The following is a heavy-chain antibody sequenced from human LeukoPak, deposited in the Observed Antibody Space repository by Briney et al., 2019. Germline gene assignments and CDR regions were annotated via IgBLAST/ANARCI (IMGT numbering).Heavy chain of an antibody. J-gene: IGHJ4*02. CDR2: ISYIGST. Sequence: SETLSLTCTVSGGSISSYYWSWIRQPPGKGLEWIGYISYIGSTNYNPSLKSRVTISVDTSKNQFSLKLSSLTAADTAVYYCARSGSNYVSGNYYSYWGQGTLVTVSS. CDR3: ARSGSNYVSGNYYSY. D-gene: IGHD3-10*01. CDR1: GGSISSYY. V-gene: IGHV4-59*01.